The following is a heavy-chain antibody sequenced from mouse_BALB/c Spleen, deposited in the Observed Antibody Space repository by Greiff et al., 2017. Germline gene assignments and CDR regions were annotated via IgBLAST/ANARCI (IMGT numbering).Heavy chain of an antibody. J-gene: IGHJ3*01. Sequence: QVQLQQSAAELARPGASVKMSCKASGYTFTSYTMHWVKQRPGQGLEWIGYINPSSGYTEYNQKFKDKTTLTADKSSSTAYMQLSSLTSEDSAVYYCAREGDYPWFAYWGQGTLVTVSA. V-gene: IGHV1-4*02. CDR1: GYTFTSYT. CDR2: INPSSGYT. CDR3: AREGDYPWFAY. D-gene: IGHD2-4*01.